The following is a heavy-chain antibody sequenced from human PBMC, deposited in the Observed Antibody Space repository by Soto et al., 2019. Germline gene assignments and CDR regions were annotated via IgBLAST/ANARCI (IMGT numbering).Heavy chain of an antibody. CDR3: ARDRKWETFGVLTKYGMDF. V-gene: IGHV3-30*03. CDR1: GFTFTDYH. D-gene: IGHD3-3*01. J-gene: IGHJ6*02. Sequence: GGSLRLSCVASGFTFTDYHMYWVRQAPGKGLEWVSIISNDGSNTYSAESVKGRFTMSRDNSKNTLYLQMNSLRIEDTAIYFCARDRKWETFGVLTKYGMDFWGQGNKVTVS. CDR2: ISNDGSNT.